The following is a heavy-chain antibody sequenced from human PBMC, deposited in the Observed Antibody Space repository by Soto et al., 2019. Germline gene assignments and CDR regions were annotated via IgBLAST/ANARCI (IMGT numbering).Heavy chain of an antibody. V-gene: IGHV1-69*12. J-gene: IGHJ6*02. Sequence: QVQLVQSGAEVKKPGSSVKVSCKASGGTFSSYAISWVRQAPGQGLEWMGGIIPIFGTANYAQKFQGRVTITADEYTSTAYMELSSLRSDDTAVYYCAIGRIGVAGKRGYYYYCGMDVWGQGTPVTVSS. CDR2: IIPIFGTA. CDR3: AIGRIGVAGKRGYYYYCGMDV. D-gene: IGHD6-19*01. CDR1: GGTFSSYA.